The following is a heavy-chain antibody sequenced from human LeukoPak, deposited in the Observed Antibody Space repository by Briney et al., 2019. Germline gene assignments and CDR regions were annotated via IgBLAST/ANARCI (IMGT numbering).Heavy chain of an antibody. CDR3: ARANYYSSGSYYGMDV. CDR2: IWYDGSNK. V-gene: IGHV3-33*01. D-gene: IGHD3-10*01. Sequence: GRSLRLSCAASGFTFNNHGMHWVRQAPGKGLEWVALIWYDGSNKYNVESVKGRFTISRDNSKSTLYLQMNSLRAEDTAVYYCARANYYSSGSYYGMDVWGQGTTVTVSS. CDR1: GFTFNNHG. J-gene: IGHJ6*02.